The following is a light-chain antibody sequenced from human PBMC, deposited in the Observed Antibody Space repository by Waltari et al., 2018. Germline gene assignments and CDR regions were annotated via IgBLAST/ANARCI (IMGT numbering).Light chain of an antibody. Sequence: DLQMTQSPSTLSVSVGDRVTITCRASQSISTWLAWYQQKPGKAPKLLIYKASNLESGVPSRFSGSGSGTEFTLTISSLQPDDFATYYCQQYNNYSRWTFGQGTKVEIK. CDR2: KAS. CDR3: QQYNNYSRWT. V-gene: IGKV1-5*03. J-gene: IGKJ1*01. CDR1: QSISTW.